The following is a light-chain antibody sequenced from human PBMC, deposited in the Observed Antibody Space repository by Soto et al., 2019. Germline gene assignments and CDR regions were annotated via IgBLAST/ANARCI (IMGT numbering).Light chain of an antibody. J-gene: IGKJ1*01. CDR1: QSISSY. V-gene: IGKV1-39*01. Sequence: DIQITQYQSSLSASVGDRVTITCRASQSISSYLNWYQQKPGKAPKLLIYAASSLQSGVPSRFSGSGSGTDFTLTISSLQPEDFATYYCQQSYSTPVTFGQGTKVDIK. CDR2: AAS. CDR3: QQSYSTPVT.